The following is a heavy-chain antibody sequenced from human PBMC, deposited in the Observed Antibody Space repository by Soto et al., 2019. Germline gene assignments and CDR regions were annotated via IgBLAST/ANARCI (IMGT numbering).Heavy chain of an antibody. J-gene: IGHJ6*02. V-gene: IGHV6-1*01. CDR3: ARAGDYDSWSGYTSQYYYYGMDV. D-gene: IGHD3-3*01. CDR1: GDRVSGNSAA. Sequence: PSQTLSLTCVISGDRVSGNSAAWDCIMHSPSRVLEWLGRTYYRSKWYNDYAVSVKSRITINPDTSKNQFSLQLNSLTPEDTAVYYCARAGDYDSWSGYTSQYYYYGMDVWGQGTTVTVSS. CDR2: TYYRSKWYN.